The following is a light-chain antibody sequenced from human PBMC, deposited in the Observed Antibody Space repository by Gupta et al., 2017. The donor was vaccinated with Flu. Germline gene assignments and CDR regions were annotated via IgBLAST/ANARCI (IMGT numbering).Light chain of an antibody. CDR3: QQYYSTPPT. V-gene: IGKV4-1*01. CDR2: GAS. J-gene: IGKJ2*01. Sequence: SLGERANINCKSSQSVVYSYNNNNYLAWYQQKPGQPPKLLIYGASTRESGVPDRFSGSGSGTDFTLTISSLQAEDVAVYYCQQYYSTPPTFGQGTKLKI. CDR1: QSVVYSYNNNNY.